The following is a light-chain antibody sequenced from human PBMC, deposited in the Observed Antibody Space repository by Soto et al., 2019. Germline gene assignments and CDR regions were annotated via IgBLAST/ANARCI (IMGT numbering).Light chain of an antibody. Sequence: QSALTQPASVSGSPGQLITISCTGTSSDIGTSHYVSWYQQYPGKAPKLIIFDVNSRPSGVSERFLGSKSGNTASLAVSGLQAEDEADYYCSSYTDSSTVIFGGGTKLTV. CDR1: SSDIGTSHY. CDR2: DVN. J-gene: IGLJ2*01. V-gene: IGLV2-14*03. CDR3: SSYTDSSTVI.